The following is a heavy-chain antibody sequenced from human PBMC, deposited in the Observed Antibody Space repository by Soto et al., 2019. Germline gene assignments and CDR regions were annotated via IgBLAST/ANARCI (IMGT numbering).Heavy chain of an antibody. J-gene: IGHJ6*02. CDR3: ARGGDYYGMDV. D-gene: IGHD3-10*01. Sequence: QVQLVQSGVEVKKPGSSVKVSCKASGGTFSSYTISWVRQAPGQGLEWMGRIMPILGIANYAQKFQGRVTITADKSTSTAYMELSSLRSEDTAVYYCARGGDYYGMDVWGHGTTVTVSS. CDR2: IMPILGIA. V-gene: IGHV1-69*04. CDR1: GGTFSSYT.